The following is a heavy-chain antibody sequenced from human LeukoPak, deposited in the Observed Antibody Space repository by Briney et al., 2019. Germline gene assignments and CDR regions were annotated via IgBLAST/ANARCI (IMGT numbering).Heavy chain of an antibody. CDR3: AKDHSSSWYPGDY. Sequence: GGSLRLSCAASGFTFSSYGMHWVRQAPGKGLEWVAVISYDGSNKHYADSVKGRFTISRDNSKNTLYLQMNSLRAEDTAVYYCAKDHSSSWYPGDYWGQGTLVTVSS. D-gene: IGHD6-13*01. V-gene: IGHV3-30*18. CDR2: ISYDGSNK. CDR1: GFTFSSYG. J-gene: IGHJ4*02.